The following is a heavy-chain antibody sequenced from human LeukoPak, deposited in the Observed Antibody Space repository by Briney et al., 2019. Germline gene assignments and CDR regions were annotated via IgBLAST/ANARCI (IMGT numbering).Heavy chain of an antibody. CDR2: IKQDGSEK. CDR1: GFTFSSYW. CDR3: ARAITMADFDY. V-gene: IGHV3-7*03. Sequence: GGSLRLSCAASGFTFSSYWMSWVRQAPGKGLEWVANIKQDGSEKYYVDSVRGRFTISRDNAKNSLFLQMNSLRAEDTAVYYCARAITMADFDYWGQGTLVTVSS. D-gene: IGHD3-10*01. J-gene: IGHJ4*02.